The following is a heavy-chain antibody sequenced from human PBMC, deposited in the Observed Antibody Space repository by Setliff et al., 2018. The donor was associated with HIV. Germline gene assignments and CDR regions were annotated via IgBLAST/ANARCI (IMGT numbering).Heavy chain of an antibody. J-gene: IGHJ6*04. V-gene: IGHV3-74*01. Sequence: GSLRLSCEASGFTFSTYSMNWVRQAPGKGLVWVSRINSDGSSTTYADSVKGRFTISRDNAKNSLYLQMNSLRAEDTAVYYCLVAVEEDVWGKGTTVTVSS. D-gene: IGHD5-12*01. CDR2: INSDGSST. CDR3: LVAVEEDV. CDR1: GFTFSTYS.